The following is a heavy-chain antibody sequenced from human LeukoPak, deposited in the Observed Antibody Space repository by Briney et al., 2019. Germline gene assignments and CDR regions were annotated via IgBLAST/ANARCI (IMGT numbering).Heavy chain of an antibody. CDR3: AREQYLAYDVFGF. V-gene: IGHV4-59*01. Sequence: PSETLSLTCTVSGGSITGYYWSWIRQPPGRGLEWIGYVHFSGTTSFNPSLKSRVTISVDTSKNQFSLRLRSVTAADTAVYYCAREQYLAYDVFGFWGQGTMVTVSS. J-gene: IGHJ3*01. CDR1: GGSITGYY. CDR2: VHFSGTT. D-gene: IGHD4-11*01.